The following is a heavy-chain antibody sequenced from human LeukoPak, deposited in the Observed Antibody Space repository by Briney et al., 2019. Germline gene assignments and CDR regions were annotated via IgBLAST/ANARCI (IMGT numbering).Heavy chain of an antibody. CDR2: ISYDGSNK. CDR3: ASTSGEVGY. Sequence: GGSLRLSCAASGFTFSSYAMHWVRRAPGKGLEWVAVISYDGSNKYYADSVKGRFTISRDNSKNTLYLQMNSLRAEDTAVYYCASTSGEVGYWGQGTLVTVSS. D-gene: IGHD2-15*01. CDR1: GFTFSSYA. V-gene: IGHV3-30-3*01. J-gene: IGHJ4*02.